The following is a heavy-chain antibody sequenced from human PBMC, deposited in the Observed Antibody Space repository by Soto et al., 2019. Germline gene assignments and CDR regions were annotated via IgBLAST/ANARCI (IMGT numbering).Heavy chain of an antibody. CDR2: IYPGDSDT. CDR1: GYSFTSYW. Sequence: GESLKISCKGSGYSFTSYWIGWVRQMPGKGLEWMGIIYPGDSDTRYSPSFQGQVTISADKSISTAYLQWSSLKASDTAMYYCATGVEMATTPFRQNWYFDLWGRGTLVTVSS. CDR3: ATGVEMATTPFRQNWYFDL. D-gene: IGHD5-12*01. V-gene: IGHV5-51*01. J-gene: IGHJ2*01.